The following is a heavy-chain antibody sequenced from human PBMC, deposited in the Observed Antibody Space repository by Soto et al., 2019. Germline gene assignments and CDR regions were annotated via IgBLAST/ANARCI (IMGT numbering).Heavy chain of an antibody. V-gene: IGHV3-9*01. CDR1: GFTFDDFA. CDR3: TRSDGDFGLFDY. J-gene: IGHJ4*01. D-gene: IGHD4-17*01. CDR2: ISWDSDNV. Sequence: EVQLVESGGGVVQPGRSLRLSCAASGFTFDDFAMHWVRQAPGKGLEWVSGISWDSDNVAYADSVKGRFTISRDNARNSVSLQMISLSAEDTALYFCTRSDGDFGLFDYWGHGALVTVSS.